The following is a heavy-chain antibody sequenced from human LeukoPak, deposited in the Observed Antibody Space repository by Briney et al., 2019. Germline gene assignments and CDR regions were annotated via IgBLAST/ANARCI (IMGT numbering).Heavy chain of an antibody. CDR2: IYHSGST. D-gene: IGHD3-22*01. J-gene: IGHJ3*02. Sequence: PSETLSLTCTVSGGSISSYYWGWIRQPPGKGLEWIGSIYHSGSTYYNPSLKSRVTISVDTSKNQFSLKLSSVTAADTAVYYCARAQITMIVVVITFDAFDIWGQGTMVTVSS. V-gene: IGHV4-38-2*02. CDR1: GGSISSYY. CDR3: ARAQITMIVVVITFDAFDI.